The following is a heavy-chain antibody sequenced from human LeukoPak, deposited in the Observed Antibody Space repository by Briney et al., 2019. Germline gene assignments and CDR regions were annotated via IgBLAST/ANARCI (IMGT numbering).Heavy chain of an antibody. J-gene: IGHJ6*02. CDR3: VYTTGWTNFYYYGMDV. V-gene: IGHV4-59*01. CDR2: INFWGNT. D-gene: IGHD3-16*01. Sequence: PSETLSLTCTDSGASISSYYWSWIRQPPGRGLEWIGLINFWGNTNYNLSLKSRVTISRDSSKNQFSLKLTSVTTADTATYYCVYTTGWTNFYYYGMDVWGQGTTVTVSS. CDR1: GASISSYY.